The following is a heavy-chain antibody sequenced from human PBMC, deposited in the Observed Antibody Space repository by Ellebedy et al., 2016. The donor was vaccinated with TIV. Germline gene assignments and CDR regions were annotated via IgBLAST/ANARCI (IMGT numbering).Heavy chain of an antibody. CDR3: ARDAAPHIEGPSGSDH. CDR2: ITPYNGKT. D-gene: IGHD5-12*01. Sequence: AASVKVSCKASGYTFTSYGFSWVRQAPGQGLEWMGWITPYNGKTNYAQKVQDRITMTTDTSTSTVYMELRSLTSDDTAVYYCARDAAPHIEGPSGSDHWGQGTLVTVSS. V-gene: IGHV1-18*01. CDR1: GYTFTSYG. J-gene: IGHJ5*02.